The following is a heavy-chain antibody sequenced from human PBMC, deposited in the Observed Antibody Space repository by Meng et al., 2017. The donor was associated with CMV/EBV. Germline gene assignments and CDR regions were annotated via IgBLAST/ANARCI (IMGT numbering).Heavy chain of an antibody. D-gene: IGHD3-22*01. Sequence: QVQLQESGPGLVKPLETLSLTCSVSGGFFSGFFWTWIRQPAGKGLEWIGRIYSTGGTNYNPSFESRVTISLDGSNNQFSLKLNSVTAADTAIYYCARERGDDSGYNFDSWGQGTLVTVSS. CDR1: GGFFSGFF. CDR3: ARERGDDSGYNFDS. CDR2: IYSTGGT. V-gene: IGHV4-4*07. J-gene: IGHJ4*02.